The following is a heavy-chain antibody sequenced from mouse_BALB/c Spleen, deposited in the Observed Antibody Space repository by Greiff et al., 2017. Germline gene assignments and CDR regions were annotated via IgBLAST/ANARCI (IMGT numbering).Heavy chain of an antibody. V-gene: IGHV3-6*02. CDR3: ARDDYGRGYYAMDY. CDR2: ISYDGSN. CDR1: GYSITSGYY. D-gene: IGHD1-1*01. Sequence: VQLQQSGPGLVNPSQSLSLTCSVTGYSITSGYYWTWIRPFPGNKLAWMGYISYDGSNNYNPSLKNRISITRDTSKNQFFLKLNSVTTEDTATYYCARDDYGRGYYAMDYWGQGTSVTVSS. J-gene: IGHJ4*01.